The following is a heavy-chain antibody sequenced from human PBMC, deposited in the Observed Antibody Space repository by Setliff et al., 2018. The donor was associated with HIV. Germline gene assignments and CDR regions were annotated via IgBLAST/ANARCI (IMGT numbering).Heavy chain of an antibody. V-gene: IGHV1-3*01. CDR3: ARGDFDF. CDR1: GFTFSNYA. CDR2: INAGNGDT. Sequence: ASVKVSCKTSGFTFSNYAIHWVRQAPGQGLEWMGWINAGNGDTRYSPKFQGRVTFTRDSSASTVYMEMGSLRSEDTAMFYCARGDFDFWGQGTLVTVSS. J-gene: IGHJ4*02. D-gene: IGHD2-21*01.